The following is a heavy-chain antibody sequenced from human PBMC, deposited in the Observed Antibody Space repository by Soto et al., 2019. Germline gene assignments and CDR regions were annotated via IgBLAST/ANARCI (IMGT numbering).Heavy chain of an antibody. CDR1: GGSFRGYY. J-gene: IGHJ4*02. CDR3: ARDGSSGWYYFDY. V-gene: IGHV4-34*01. Sequence: SETLSLTCAVYGGSFRGYYWSWIRQPPGKGLEWIGEINHSGSTNYNPSLKSRVTISVDTSKNQFSLKLSSVTAADTAVYYCARDGSSGWYYFDYWGQGTLVTVSS. D-gene: IGHD6-19*01. CDR2: INHSGST.